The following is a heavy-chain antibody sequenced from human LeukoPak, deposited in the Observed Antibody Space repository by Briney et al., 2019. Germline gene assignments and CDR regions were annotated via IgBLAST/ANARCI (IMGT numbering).Heavy chain of an antibody. CDR2: IIPIFGTA. CDR3: ARSPYCSGGSCYSSYYYYGMDV. D-gene: IGHD2-15*01. V-gene: IGHV1-69*13. J-gene: IGHJ6*02. CDR1: GGTFSSYA. Sequence: SVKVSCKASGGTFSSYAISWVRQAPGQGLEWMGGIIPIFGTANYAQKFQGRVTITADESTSTAYMELSSLRSEDTAVYYCARSPYCSGGSCYSSYYYYGMDVWGQGTTVTVSS.